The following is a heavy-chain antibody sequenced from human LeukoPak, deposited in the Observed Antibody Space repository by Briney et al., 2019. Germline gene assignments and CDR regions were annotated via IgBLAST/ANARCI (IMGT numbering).Heavy chain of an antibody. J-gene: IGHJ4*02. CDR1: GGSISSGDYY. V-gene: IGHV4-30-4*01. CDR2: IYYSGST. D-gene: IGHD2-2*01. CDR3: ARALQDIVVVPALDY. Sequence: SEILSLTCTVSGGSISSGDYYWSWIRQPPGKGLEWIGYIYYSGSTYYNPSLKSRVTISVDTSKNQFSLKLSSVTAAGTAVYYCARALQDIVVVPALDYWGQGTLVTVSS.